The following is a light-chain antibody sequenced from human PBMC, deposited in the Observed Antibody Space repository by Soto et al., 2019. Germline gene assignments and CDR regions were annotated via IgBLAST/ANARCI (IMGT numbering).Light chain of an antibody. J-gene: IGKJ4*01. CDR3: QQYGSSPTT. Sequence: EIVLTQSQTTVSLSPGRRSTLPCRASQSVSSSYLAWYQQKTGQAPRVXIYGASSRATGIPDRFSGSGYGTDFNLTISRLETEDFAVYYCQQYGSSPTTFGGGTKVDIK. CDR2: GAS. V-gene: IGKV3-20*01. CDR1: QSVSSSY.